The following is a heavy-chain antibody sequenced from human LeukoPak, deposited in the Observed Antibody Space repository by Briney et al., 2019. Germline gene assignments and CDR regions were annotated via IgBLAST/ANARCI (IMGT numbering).Heavy chain of an antibody. V-gene: IGHV4-30-2*01. CDR3: ARATFGEPYFDY. J-gene: IGHJ4*02. D-gene: IGHD3-10*01. Sequence: SQTLSLTCAVSGGSISSGGYSWSWIRQPPGKGLEWIGYIYHSGSTYYSPSLKSRVTISVDRSKNQFSLKLSSVTAADMAVYYCARATFGEPYFDYWGQGTLVTVSS. CDR1: GGSISSGGYS. CDR2: IYHSGST.